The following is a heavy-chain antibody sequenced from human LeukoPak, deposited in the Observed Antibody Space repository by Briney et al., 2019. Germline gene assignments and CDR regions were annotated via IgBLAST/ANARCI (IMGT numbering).Heavy chain of an antibody. J-gene: IGHJ4*02. V-gene: IGHV3-30*18. D-gene: IGHD5-18*01. CDR2: ISYDGSNK. Sequence: GGPLRLSCAASGFTFSSYGMHWVRQAPGKGLEWVAVISYDGSNKYYADSVKGRSTISRDNSKNTLYLQMNSLRAEDTAVYYCAKDQGSYGPDYWGQGTLVTVSS. CDR1: GFTFSSYG. CDR3: AKDQGSYGPDY.